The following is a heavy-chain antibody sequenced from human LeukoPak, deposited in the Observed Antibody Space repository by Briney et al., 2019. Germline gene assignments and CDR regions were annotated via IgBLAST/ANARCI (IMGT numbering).Heavy chain of an antibody. V-gene: IGHV1-8*01. CDR2: VSPKTGRT. CDR1: GYKFRGHD. D-gene: IGHD1-1*01. J-gene: IGHJ5*02. Sequence: ASVKVSCKASGYKFRGHDINWVRQATGQGLEWMGWVSPKTGRTGYAQKFQGRVYMTTNASLSTAYMELSSLRSDDTAVYFCARESERNDGWFDPWGQGPLVTVSS. CDR3: ARESERNDGWFDP.